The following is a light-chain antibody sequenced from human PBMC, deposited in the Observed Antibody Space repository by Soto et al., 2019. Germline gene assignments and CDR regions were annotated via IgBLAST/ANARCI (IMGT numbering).Light chain of an antibody. Sequence: QLVLTQSPSASASLGASVKLTCTLTSEHSSYAIAWHQQQPEKGPRYLMKVNSDGTHSKGDGIPDRFSGSSSGAERYLTISSLQSDDEADYYCQTWVTGTQSDVFGTGTKLTVL. CDR2: VNSDGTH. CDR3: QTWVTGTQSDV. J-gene: IGLJ1*01. V-gene: IGLV4-69*02. CDR1: SEHSSYA.